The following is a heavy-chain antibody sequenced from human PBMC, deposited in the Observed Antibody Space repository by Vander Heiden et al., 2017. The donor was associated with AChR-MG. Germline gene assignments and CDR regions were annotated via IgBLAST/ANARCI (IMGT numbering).Heavy chain of an antibody. CDR1: GYTFTGYY. J-gene: IGHJ4*02. D-gene: IGHD2-2*01. CDR3: ARWALIVVVPAAEYYFDY. Sequence: QVQLVQSGAEVKKPGASVKVSCKASGYTFTGYYMHWVRQAPGQGLEWMGWINPNSGGTNYAQKFQGRVTMTRDTSISTAYMELSRLRSDDTAVYYCARWALIVVVPAAEYYFDYWGQGTLVTVSS. V-gene: IGHV1-2*02. CDR2: INPNSGGT.